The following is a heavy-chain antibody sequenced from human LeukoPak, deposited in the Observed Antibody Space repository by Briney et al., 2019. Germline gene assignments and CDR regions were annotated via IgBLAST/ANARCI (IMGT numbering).Heavy chain of an antibody. D-gene: IGHD3-16*01. J-gene: IGHJ6*03. CDR2: IRYDGSNK. Sequence: GGSLRLSCAASGFTFSSYGMHWVRQAPGKGLEWVAFIRYDGSNKYYADSVKGRFTISRDNSKNTLYLQMNSLRAEDTAVYYCAKDGAGVEHYYYYMDVWGKGTTVTVSS. CDR3: AKDGAGVEHYYYYMDV. CDR1: GFTFSSYG. V-gene: IGHV3-30*02.